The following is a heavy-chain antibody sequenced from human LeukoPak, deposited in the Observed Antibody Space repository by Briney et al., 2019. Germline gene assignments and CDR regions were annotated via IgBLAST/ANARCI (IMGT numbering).Heavy chain of an antibody. D-gene: IGHD3-3*01. CDR2: ISYDGSNK. Sequence: PGRSLRLSCAASGFTFSSYAMHWVRQAPGKGLEWVAVISYDGSNKYYADSVKGRFTISRDNSKNTLYLQMNSLRAEDTAVYYCARSGITIFGVVGPGAARLWYFDLWGRGTLVTVSS. CDR3: ARSGITIFGVVGPGAARLWYFDL. CDR1: GFTFSSYA. V-gene: IGHV3-30-3*01. J-gene: IGHJ2*01.